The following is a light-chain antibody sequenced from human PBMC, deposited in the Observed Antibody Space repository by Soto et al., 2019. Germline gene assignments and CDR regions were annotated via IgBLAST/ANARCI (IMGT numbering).Light chain of an antibody. CDR3: CSFAGRYSYV. J-gene: IGLJ1*01. CDR1: SSDVGRYDY. V-gene: IGLV2-11*01. Sequence: QSALTQPRSVSGSPGQSVTISCTGTSSDVGRYDYVSWYQQYPGEAPKLIIYDVTERPSGVPDRFSGSKSGNTASLTISGLRAEDEAAYSCCSFAGRYSYVFGRGTKVTVL. CDR2: DVT.